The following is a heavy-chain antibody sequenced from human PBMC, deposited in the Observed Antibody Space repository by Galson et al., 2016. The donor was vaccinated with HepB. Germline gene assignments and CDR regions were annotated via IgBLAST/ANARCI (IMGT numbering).Heavy chain of an antibody. V-gene: IGHV3-48*02. CDR1: GFTFNTYA. CDR2: INSRGDTT. CDR3: ATSVGLGGSG. D-gene: IGHD3/OR15-3a*01. J-gene: IGHJ4*02. Sequence: SLRLSCAASGFTFNTYAFNWVRQAPGKGLEWLSYINSRGDTTYYGDSLKGRFTTSRDNAKNSLYLEMNSLTDDDTAIYYCATSVGLGGSGWGQGTLVTV.